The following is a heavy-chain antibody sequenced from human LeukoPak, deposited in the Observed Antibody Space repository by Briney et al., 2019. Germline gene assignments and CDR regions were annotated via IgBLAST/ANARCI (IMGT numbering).Heavy chain of an antibody. CDR2: FDPEDGET. V-gene: IGHV1-24*01. J-gene: IGHJ4*02. Sequence: ASVKVSCKVSGYTLTGLSMHWVRQAPGKGLEWMGGFDPEDGETIYAQKFQGRVTMTEDTSTDTAYMELSSLRSEDTAVYYCATGHSSGWYYFDYWGQGTLVTVSS. CDR1: GYTLTGLS. D-gene: IGHD6-19*01. CDR3: ATGHSSGWYYFDY.